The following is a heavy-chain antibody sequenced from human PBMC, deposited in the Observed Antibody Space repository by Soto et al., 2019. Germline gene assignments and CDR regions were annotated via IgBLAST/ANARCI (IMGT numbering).Heavy chain of an antibody. CDR3: ASNYGSGSFFSS. Sequence: VQLQESGPGLVNPSGTLSLTCGVSGDSINSGNWGSWVRQPPGEGLEWIGEVYNSGTTNYNRSLKSQVNIFIDVSSNQFTLKVTSVIAADTAVYFCASNYGSGSFFSSWGQGTLVTVSS. CDR1: GDSINSGNW. D-gene: IGHD3-10*01. V-gene: IGHV4-4*02. J-gene: IGHJ5*02. CDR2: VYNSGTT.